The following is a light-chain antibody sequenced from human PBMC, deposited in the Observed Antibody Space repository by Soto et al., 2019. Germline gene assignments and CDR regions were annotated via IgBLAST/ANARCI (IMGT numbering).Light chain of an antibody. J-gene: IGLJ2*01. CDR2: DVT. V-gene: IGLV2-11*01. Sequence: QSALTQPRSVSGSPGLSVTISCTGTSSDIGAYDYVSWYRQHPGKAPKLIIYDVTKGPSGVPDRFSGSKSGNTASLTISRLQAEDEAEYYCCSFAGSYKVVFGGGTQLTVL. CDR1: SSDIGAYDY. CDR3: CSFAGSYKVV.